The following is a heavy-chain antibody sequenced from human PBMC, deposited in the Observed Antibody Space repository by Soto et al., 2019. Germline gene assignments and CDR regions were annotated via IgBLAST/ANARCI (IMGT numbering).Heavy chain of an antibody. Sequence: VQLVESGGGVVQPGRSLRLSCAASGFTFSDYAMHWVRQAPGKGLEWVAVVSHDGRNTHYADSVEGRFTISRDSCKITVSLEMTSLRAEDTAVYYCAKGGRQWLVTSDFNYWGQGALVTVSA. CDR3: AKGGRQWLVTSDFNY. CDR2: VSHDGRNT. D-gene: IGHD6-19*01. CDR1: GFTFSDYA. V-gene: IGHV3-30*18. J-gene: IGHJ4*02.